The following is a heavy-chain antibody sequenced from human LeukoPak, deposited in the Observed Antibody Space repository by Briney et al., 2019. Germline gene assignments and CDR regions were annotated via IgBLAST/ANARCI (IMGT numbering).Heavy chain of an antibody. CDR3: ARGQGYDILTGYYDYYYYGMDV. D-gene: IGHD3-9*01. CDR1: GGSFSGYY. CDR2: INHSGST. J-gene: IGHJ6*02. V-gene: IGHV4-34*01. Sequence: SETLSLTCAVYGGSFSGYYWSWIRQPPGKGLEWIGEINHSGSTNYNPSLKSRVTISVDTSKDQFSLKLSSVTAADTAVYYCARGQGYDILTGYYDYYYYGMDVWGQGTTVTVSS.